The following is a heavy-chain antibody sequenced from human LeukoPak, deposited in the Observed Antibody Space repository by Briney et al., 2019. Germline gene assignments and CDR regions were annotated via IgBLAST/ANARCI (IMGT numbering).Heavy chain of an antibody. CDR1: GFTVSGNY. Sequence: GGSLRLSCAASGFTVSGNYMSWVRQAPGKGLEWVSVVYSGGSTFYADSVKGRFTISRDDSNNTLYLQMNSLRAEDTAVYYCARDSSSGWYHDSWGQGTLVIVSS. J-gene: IGHJ4*02. V-gene: IGHV3-53*01. D-gene: IGHD6-19*01. CDR2: VYSGGST. CDR3: ARDSSSGWYHDS.